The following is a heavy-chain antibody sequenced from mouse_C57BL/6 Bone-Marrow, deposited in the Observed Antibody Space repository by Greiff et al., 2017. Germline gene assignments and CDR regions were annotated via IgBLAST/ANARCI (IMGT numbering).Heavy chain of an antibody. V-gene: IGHV1-55*01. J-gene: IGHJ4*01. CDR3: ARPAYYSNLYAMDY. Sequence: VKLMESGAELVKPGASVKMSCKASGYTFTSYWITWVKQRPGQGLEWIGDIYPGSGSTNYNEKFKSKATLTVDTSSSTAYMQLSSLTSEDSAVYYCARPAYYSNLYAMDYWGQGTSVTVSS. CDR1: GYTFTSYW. CDR2: IYPGSGST. D-gene: IGHD2-5*01.